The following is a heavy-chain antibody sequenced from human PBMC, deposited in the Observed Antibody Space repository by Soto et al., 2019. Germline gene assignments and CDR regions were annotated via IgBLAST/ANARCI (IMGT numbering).Heavy chain of an antibody. CDR3: ARPKYSTSWYPFNL. CDR2: IYAGDSRT. CDR1: GYNFDIYS. V-gene: IGHV5-51*01. D-gene: IGHD6-13*01. Sequence: PGESLKISCXASGYNFDIYSIAWVRQMPGKGLEWMGIIYAGDSRTTYSPSFQGQVTISADKSVDTAYLQWSSLKASDSAMYFCARPKYSTSWYPFNLWGQGTLVTVSS. J-gene: IGHJ4*02.